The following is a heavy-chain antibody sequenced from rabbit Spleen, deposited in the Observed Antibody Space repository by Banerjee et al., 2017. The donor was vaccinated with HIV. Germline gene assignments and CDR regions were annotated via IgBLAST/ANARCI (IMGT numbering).Heavy chain of an antibody. CDR3: VRDDAGAGTGVFFNL. D-gene: IGHD4-2*01. CDR1: GFDLSSYG. J-gene: IGHJ4*01. Sequence: QEQLVESGGGLVQPGGSLKLSCKASGFDLSSYGVSWVRQAPGKGLEWIGYIDPVFGATYYATWVNGRFTISSHNAQNTLFLQLNSLTAADTATYFCVRDDAGAGTGVFFNLWGQGTLVTVS. V-gene: IGHV1S47*01. CDR2: IDPVFGAT.